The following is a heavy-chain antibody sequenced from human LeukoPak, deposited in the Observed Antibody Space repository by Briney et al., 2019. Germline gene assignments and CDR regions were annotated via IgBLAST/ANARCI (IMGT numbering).Heavy chain of an antibody. CDR1: GYFISSGYY. V-gene: IGHV4-38-2*02. J-gene: IGHJ4*02. CDR3: ARGDGDPSFDY. D-gene: IGHD4-17*01. Sequence: SETLSLTCTVSGYFISSGYYWGWIRQPPGQGLQWIGSIYYSGSTYYNPSLKSRVTISVDTSKNQFSLKLSSVTAADTAVYYCARGDGDPSFDYWGQGTLVTVSS. CDR2: IYYSGST.